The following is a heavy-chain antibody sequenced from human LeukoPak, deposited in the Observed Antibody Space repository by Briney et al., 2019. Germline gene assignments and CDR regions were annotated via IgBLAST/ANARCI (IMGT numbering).Heavy chain of an antibody. J-gene: IGHJ4*02. CDR2: ISGSGGST. V-gene: IGHV3-23*01. Sequence: GGSLRLSCAASVSSYAMSWVRQAPGKGLEWVSTISGSGGSTYYADSVKGRFTISRDNSENTLYLQMNSLRAEDTAVYYCAKLGDILTGYPYYFDYWGQGTLVTVSS. CDR3: AKLGDILTGYPYYFDY. D-gene: IGHD3-9*01. CDR1: VSSYA.